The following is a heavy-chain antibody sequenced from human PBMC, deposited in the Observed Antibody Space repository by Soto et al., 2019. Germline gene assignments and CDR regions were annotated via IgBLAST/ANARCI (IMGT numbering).Heavy chain of an antibody. CDR2: ISSSGSTI. D-gene: IGHD2-15*01. V-gene: IGHV3-11*01. CDR3: ARGGYCSGGRCLWKSTGLDV. Sequence: QVQLVESGGGLVKPGGSLRLSCGASGFGFSDYYMSWVRQAPGKGLEWISYISSSGSTIFYAPSVKGRFTISRDNAQNSLDLQMDRLRAGDTAVYFCARGGYCSGGRCLWKSTGLDVWGRGTTVTVSS. J-gene: IGHJ6*02. CDR1: GFGFSDYY.